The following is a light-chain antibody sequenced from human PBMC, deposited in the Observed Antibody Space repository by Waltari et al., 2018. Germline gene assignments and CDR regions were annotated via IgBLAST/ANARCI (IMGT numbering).Light chain of an antibody. Sequence: QSALTQPASVSGSPGQSITISCTGTSSDVGRYNYVSWYQQHPGKAPKLLIYDFSNRPSGVPSRFSGSKSGNTASRTISGLQAADEAHYYCNSYASNSNGLFGGGTKLTIL. V-gene: IGLV2-14*03. CDR3: NSYASNSNGL. J-gene: IGLJ2*01. CDR1: SSDVGRYNY. CDR2: DFS.